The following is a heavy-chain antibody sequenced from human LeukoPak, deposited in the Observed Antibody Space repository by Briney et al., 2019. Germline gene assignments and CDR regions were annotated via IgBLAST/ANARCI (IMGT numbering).Heavy chain of an antibody. CDR3: ASRSSGWGGGYFDY. J-gene: IGHJ4*02. Sequence: ASVKVSCKASGYTFTSYGISWVRQAPGQGLEWMGWISAYNGNTNYAQKLQGRVTMTTDTSTSTAYMELRSLRSDDTAVYYCASRSSGWGGGYFDYWGQGTLVTVSS. CDR2: ISAYNGNT. D-gene: IGHD6-19*01. V-gene: IGHV1-18*01. CDR1: GYTFTSYG.